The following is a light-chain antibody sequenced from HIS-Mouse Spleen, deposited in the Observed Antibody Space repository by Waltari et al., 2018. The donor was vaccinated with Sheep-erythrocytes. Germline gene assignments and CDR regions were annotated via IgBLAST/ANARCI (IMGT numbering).Light chain of an antibody. CDR2: GAS. J-gene: IGKJ1*01. Sequence: EIVLTQSPGILSLSPGERATLSCRASQSVSSSYLAWYQRKPGQAPRLLIYGASSRATGIPDRFSGSGSGTDFTLTISRLEPEDFAVYYCQQYGSSPWTFGQGTKVEIK. CDR1: QSVSSSY. CDR3: QQYGSSPWT. V-gene: IGKV3-20*01.